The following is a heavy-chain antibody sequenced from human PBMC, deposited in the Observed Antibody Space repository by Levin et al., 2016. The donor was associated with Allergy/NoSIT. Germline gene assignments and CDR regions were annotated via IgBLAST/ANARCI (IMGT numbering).Heavy chain of an antibody. J-gene: IGHJ4*02. CDR3: ASTKRGYSYGPFDY. D-gene: IGHD5-18*01. CDR1: GFTFSSYS. V-gene: IGHV3-21*01. CDR2: ISSSSSYI. Sequence: GGSLRLSCAASGFTFSSYSMNWVRQAPGKGLEWVSSISSSSSYIYYADSVKGRFTISRDNAKNSLYLQMNSLRAEDTAVYYCASTKRGYSYGPFDYWGQGTLVTVSS.